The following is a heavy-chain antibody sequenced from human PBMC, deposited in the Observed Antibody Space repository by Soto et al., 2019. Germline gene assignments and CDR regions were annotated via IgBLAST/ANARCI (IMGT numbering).Heavy chain of an antibody. V-gene: IGHV4-39*01. Sequence: SETLSLTCTVSGGSIRSSSDYWGWIRQPPGKGLEWIGSIYYSGSTYYNPSLKSRVTISVDTSKNQFSLKLSSVTAADTAVYYCARRGYYAISAFDIWGQGTMVTVSS. J-gene: IGHJ3*02. CDR2: IYYSGST. CDR1: GGSIRSSSDY. D-gene: IGHD2-8*01. CDR3: ARRGYYAISAFDI.